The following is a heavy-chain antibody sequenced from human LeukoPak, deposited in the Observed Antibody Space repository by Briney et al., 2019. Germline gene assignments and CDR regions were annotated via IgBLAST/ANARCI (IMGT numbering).Heavy chain of an antibody. Sequence: GGSLTLSCAVSGFTFSSYAMHWVRQAPGKGLEWVAVISYDGSNKYYAVSVKGRFTISRDNSKNPLYLQMNSLRAEDTAVYYCARDRDSSAGIHVWGQGTTVAVSS. V-gene: IGHV3-30-3*01. CDR1: GFTFSSYA. J-gene: IGHJ6*02. CDR3: ARDRDSSAGIHV. CDR2: ISYDGSNK. D-gene: IGHD3-22*01.